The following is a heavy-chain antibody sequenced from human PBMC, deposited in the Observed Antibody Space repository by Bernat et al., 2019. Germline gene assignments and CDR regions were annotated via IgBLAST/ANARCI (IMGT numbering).Heavy chain of an antibody. CDR3: ARAPTMVRGEKKRDYGMDV. CDR2: INAGNGNT. J-gene: IGHJ6*02. Sequence: QVQLVQSGAEVKKPGASVKVSYKASGYTFTSYAMHWVRQAPGQRLEWMGWINAGNGNTKYSQKFQGRVTITRDTSASTAYMELSSLRSEDTAVYYCARAPTMVRGEKKRDYGMDVWGQGTTVTVSS. CDR1: GYTFTSYA. D-gene: IGHD3-10*01. V-gene: IGHV1-3*01.